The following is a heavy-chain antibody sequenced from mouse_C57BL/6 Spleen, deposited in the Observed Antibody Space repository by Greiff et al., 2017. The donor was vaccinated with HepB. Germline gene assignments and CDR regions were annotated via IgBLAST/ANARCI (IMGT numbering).Heavy chain of an antibody. J-gene: IGHJ2*01. D-gene: IGHD3-2*02. CDR2: IYPRDGST. Sequence: QVQLQHSGPELVKPGASVKLSCKASGYPFTSYDINWVKQWPGQGLEWIGWIYPRDGSTKYNEKFKGMATLTVDTSSSTAYMALHSPTSEAAAVYFCARSAQAHFDYWGQGTTLTVSS. CDR1: GYPFTSYD. V-gene: IGHV1-85*01. CDR3: ARSAQAHFDY.